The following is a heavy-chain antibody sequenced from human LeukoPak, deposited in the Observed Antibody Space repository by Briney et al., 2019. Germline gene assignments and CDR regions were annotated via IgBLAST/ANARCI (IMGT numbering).Heavy chain of an antibody. D-gene: IGHD3-22*01. CDR3: ARDMIMGGPPDYLDY. J-gene: IGHJ4*02. CDR1: GGSFSGYY. V-gene: IGHV3-30*03. Sequence: PSETLSLTCAVYGGSFSGYYWSWIRQPPGKGLEWVAVIGDEGIHKYYADSVKGRFTISRDDSKNILYLQMDGLRAEDTGVYYCARDMIMGGPPDYLDYWGQGTLVTVSS. CDR2: IGDEGIHK.